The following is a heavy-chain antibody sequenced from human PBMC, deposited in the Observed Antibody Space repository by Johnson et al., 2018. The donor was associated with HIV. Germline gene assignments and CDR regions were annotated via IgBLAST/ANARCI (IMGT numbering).Heavy chain of an antibody. CDR1: GFTFSDSY. CDR3: ARVRAGRENAFDI. Sequence: QVQLVESGGGWVKPGGSLSLSCAASGFTFSDSYMNWIRQAPGKGLEWVSYISGSDGAIWYADSVKGRFTVSRDNAKNTLSLQMNSPRVDDTAIYYCARVRAGRENAFDIWGQGTMVTVSS. CDR2: ISGSDGAI. V-gene: IGHV3-11*04. J-gene: IGHJ3*02. D-gene: IGHD1-26*01.